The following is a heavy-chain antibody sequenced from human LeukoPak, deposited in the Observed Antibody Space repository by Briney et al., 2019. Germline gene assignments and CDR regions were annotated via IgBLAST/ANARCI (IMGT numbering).Heavy chain of an antibody. D-gene: IGHD3-22*01. CDR2: MNPNSGNT. CDR3: ARAWSNIVVVIGDY. J-gene: IGHJ4*02. Sequence: GASVKVSCKASGYTFTSYDINWVRQATGQGLEWMGWMNPNSGNTGYAQKFQGRVTMTRNTSISTAYMELSRLRSDDTAVYYCARAWSNIVVVIGDYWGQGTLVTVSS. CDR1: GYTFTSYD. V-gene: IGHV1-8*01.